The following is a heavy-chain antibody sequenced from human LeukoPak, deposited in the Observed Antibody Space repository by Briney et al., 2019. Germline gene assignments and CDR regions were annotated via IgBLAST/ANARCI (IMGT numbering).Heavy chain of an antibody. D-gene: IGHD1-1*01. CDR1: GYTFTSYG. CDR2: INPSGGST. V-gene: IGHV1-46*01. J-gene: IGHJ5*02. Sequence: ASVKVSCKASGYTFTSYGISWVRQAPGQGLEWMGIINPSGGSTSYAQEFQGRVTMTRDTSTSTVYMELSSLRSEDTAVYYCARSIPLWKDLRRDWFDPWGQGTQVTVSS. CDR3: ARSIPLWKDLRRDWFDP.